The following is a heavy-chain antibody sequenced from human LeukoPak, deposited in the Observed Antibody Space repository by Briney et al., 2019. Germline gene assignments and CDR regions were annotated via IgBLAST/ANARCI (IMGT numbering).Heavy chain of an antibody. Sequence: SETLSLTCTVSGGSISSYYWRWIRQPPGKGLEWIGYIYYSGSTNYNPSLKSRVTISVDTAKNQFSLKLSSVTAADTDVYYCARHTENWNDSYWGQGTLVTVSS. V-gene: IGHV4-59*08. CDR2: IYYSGST. D-gene: IGHD1-1*01. J-gene: IGHJ4*02. CDR1: GGSISSYY. CDR3: ARHTENWNDSY.